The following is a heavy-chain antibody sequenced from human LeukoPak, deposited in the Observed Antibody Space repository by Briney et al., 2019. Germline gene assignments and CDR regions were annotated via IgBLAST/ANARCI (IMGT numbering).Heavy chain of an antibody. J-gene: IGHJ4*02. V-gene: IGHV4-38-2*01. CDR1: GYSLGKNYY. CDR3: ARYDSRGSASTRFDY. D-gene: IGHD3-16*01. CDR2: IYGTGAT. Sequence: PSETLSLTCAVSGYSLGKNYYWGWIRQPPGKGLEWIGRIYGTGATSYNPSLMNRVTMSVDTSKNHFSLKLTSVTAADTAASYCARYDSRGSASTRFDYWGQGILVTISS.